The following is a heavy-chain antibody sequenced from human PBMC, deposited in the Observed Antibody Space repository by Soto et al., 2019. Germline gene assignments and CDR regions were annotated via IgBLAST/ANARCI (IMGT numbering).Heavy chain of an antibody. D-gene: IGHD3-22*01. CDR3: AKDGYHYDSSAYYGGNWFDP. CDR2: ISGSGGST. CDR1: GFTFGSYA. J-gene: IGHJ5*02. Sequence: GASLRLCFEASGFTFGSYAMTWARKELGKGLEWVSAISGSGGSTYYADSVKGRFPLTRDNSKNTLYLQMSCRRAEDTAEYYCAKDGYHYDSSAYYGGNWFDPWGQGTLVTVSS. V-gene: IGHV3-23*01.